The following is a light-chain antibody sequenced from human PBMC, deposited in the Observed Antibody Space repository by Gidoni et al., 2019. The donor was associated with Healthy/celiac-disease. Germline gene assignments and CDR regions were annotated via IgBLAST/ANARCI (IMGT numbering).Light chain of an antibody. CDR2: GAS. Sequence: ELVLTQSPRTLSLSPGDRATLSCRTSQSVSSSYLAWYQQKPGQAPRLLIYGASSRATGIPDRFSGIGSVTVFTLTISRLEPEDVAVYYCQQYGSSPLTVXGXTKVEIK. J-gene: IGKJ4*01. V-gene: IGKV3-20*01. CDR1: QSVSSSY. CDR3: QQYGSSPLT.